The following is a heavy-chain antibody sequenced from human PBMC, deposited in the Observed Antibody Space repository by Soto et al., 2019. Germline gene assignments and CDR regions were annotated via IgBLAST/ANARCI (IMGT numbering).Heavy chain of an antibody. D-gene: IGHD2-2*01. CDR2: ISAYNGNT. V-gene: IGHV1-18*01. CDR1: GYTFTSYG. Sequence: ASVKVSCKASGYTFTSYGISWVRQAPGQGLEWMGWISAYNGNTNYAQKLQGRVTMTTDTSTSTAYMELRSLRSDDTAVYYCAREVEGVVVYYYYGMDVWGQGTTVTV. J-gene: IGHJ6*02. CDR3: AREVEGVVVYYYYGMDV.